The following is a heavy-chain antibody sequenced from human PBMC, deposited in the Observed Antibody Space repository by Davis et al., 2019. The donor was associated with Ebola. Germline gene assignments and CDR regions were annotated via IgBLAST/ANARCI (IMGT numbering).Heavy chain of an antibody. Sequence: GESLKISCAASGFSFSSYWMSWVRQAPGKGLVWVSRINSDGSSTSYADSVKGRFTISRDNAKNTLYLQMNSLRDEDTAVYYCARDPGGVEDGYNFGGGQGTLVTVSS. CDR3: ARDPGGVEDGYNFG. J-gene: IGHJ4*02. D-gene: IGHD5-24*01. V-gene: IGHV3-74*01. CDR2: INSDGSST. CDR1: GFSFSSYW.